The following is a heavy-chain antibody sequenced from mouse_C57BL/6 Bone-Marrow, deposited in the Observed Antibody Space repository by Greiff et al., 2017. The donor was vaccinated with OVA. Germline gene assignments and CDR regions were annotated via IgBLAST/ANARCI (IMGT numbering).Heavy chain of an antibody. CDR1: GFSLTSYG. V-gene: IGHV2-2*01. CDR2: IWRGGST. J-gene: IGHJ4*01. CDR3: ARYDYYAMDY. Sequence: VQLVESGPGLVQPSQSLSITCTVSGFSLTSYGVHWVRQSPGKGLEWLGVIWRGGSTDYNAAFISRLSISKDNSKSHVFFKMNSLQADDTAIYYCARYDYYAMDYWGQGTSVTVSA.